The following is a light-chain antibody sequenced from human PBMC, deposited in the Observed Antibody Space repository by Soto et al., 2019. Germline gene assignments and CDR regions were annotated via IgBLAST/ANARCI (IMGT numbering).Light chain of an antibody. CDR1: SSAVGSYNC. CDR2: EVS. V-gene: IGLV2-14*01. J-gene: IGLJ1*01. Sequence: QSARTQPASVTGSRGQPRTMSCTGTSSAVGSYNCVAWYQQLPGKAPKLMIYEVSNRPSGVSNRFSGSKSGNTASLTISGLQAEDDADYYFRPYTTTSNYVVGSGTMLTVL. CDR3: RPYTTTSNYV.